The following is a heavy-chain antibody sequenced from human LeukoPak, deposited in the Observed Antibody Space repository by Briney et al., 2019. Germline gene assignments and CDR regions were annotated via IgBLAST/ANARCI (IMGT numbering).Heavy chain of an antibody. V-gene: IGHV1-69*01. J-gene: IGHJ4*02. D-gene: IGHD2-21*01. Sequence: SVKVSCKASGGTFSSYAISWVRQAPGQGLEWMGGIIPIFGTANYAQKFQGRVTITADESTSTAYVELSSLRSEDTAVYYCARAIYCGGDCYQYYFDYWGQGTLVTVSS. CDR1: GGTFSSYA. CDR2: IIPIFGTA. CDR3: ARAIYCGGDCYQYYFDY.